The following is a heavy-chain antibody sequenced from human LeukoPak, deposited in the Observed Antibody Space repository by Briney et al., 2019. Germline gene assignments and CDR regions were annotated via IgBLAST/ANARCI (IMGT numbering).Heavy chain of an antibody. Sequence: PSETLSLTCTVSGGSISSYYRSWIRQPPGKGLEWIGYISYNENTKYNPSLKSRVTISVDTSKNHFSLNLSSVTAADTAVYYCARILLSATGDRRYFDLWGRGNLVTVSS. D-gene: IGHD1-1*01. V-gene: IGHV4-59*01. CDR3: ARILLSATGDRRYFDL. J-gene: IGHJ2*01. CDR1: GGSISSYY. CDR2: ISYNENT.